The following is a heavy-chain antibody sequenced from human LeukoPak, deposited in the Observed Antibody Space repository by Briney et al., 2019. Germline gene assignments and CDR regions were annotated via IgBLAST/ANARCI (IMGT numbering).Heavy chain of an antibody. Sequence: PGGSLRLSCAASGFTFSSYSMTWVRQAPGKGLEWVSSISSSSSYIYYADSVKGRFTISRDNAKNSLYLQMNSLRAEDTAVYYCARGYSSSWYKGAFDIWGQGTMVTVSS. CDR3: ARGYSSSWYKGAFDI. J-gene: IGHJ3*02. CDR1: GFTFSSYS. CDR2: ISSSSSYI. D-gene: IGHD6-13*01. V-gene: IGHV3-21*01.